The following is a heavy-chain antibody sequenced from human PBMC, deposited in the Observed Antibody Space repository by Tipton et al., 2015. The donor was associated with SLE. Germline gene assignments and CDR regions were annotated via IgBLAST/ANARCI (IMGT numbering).Heavy chain of an antibody. CDR1: GFSFNTYA. CDR2: ISASSGNST. D-gene: IGHD3-22*01. CDR3: ARDGPDTSGYYLDY. J-gene: IGHJ4*02. Sequence: SLRLSCAASGFSFNTYAMSWVRQIPGKGLEWVSGISASSGNSTYYADSVKGRFTISRDNSKNTLSLQMNSLRADDTAVYYCARDGPDTSGYYLDYWGQGILVTVSS. V-gene: IGHV3-23*01.